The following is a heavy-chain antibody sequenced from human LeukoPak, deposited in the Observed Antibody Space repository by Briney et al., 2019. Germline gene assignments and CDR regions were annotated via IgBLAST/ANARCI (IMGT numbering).Heavy chain of an antibody. CDR1: SVSLSNYY. CDR3: VRSYNYGPLV. CDR2: INHSGST. J-gene: IGHJ6*02. Sequence: SETLSLTCAVYSVSLSNYYWSWLRQPPGKGLEWIGEINHSGSTNYNPSLKSRVTMSVDASKNQFSLRLSSVTAADTAVYYCVRSYNYGPLVWGQGTTVTVSS. D-gene: IGHD5-24*01. V-gene: IGHV4-34*01.